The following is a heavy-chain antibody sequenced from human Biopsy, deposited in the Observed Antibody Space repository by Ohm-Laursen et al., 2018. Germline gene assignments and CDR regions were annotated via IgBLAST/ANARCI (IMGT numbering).Heavy chain of an antibody. J-gene: IGHJ2*01. D-gene: IGHD6-19*01. Sequence: SLRLSCTASGFTFGHYAMHWVRQAPGKGLEWISLVWYDGTNEDYADSVKGRFTISRDNSKNTLYLQINTLTLEDTAFYYCARGLSSGRYGYFDVRGRGTLVTVSS. CDR2: VWYDGTNE. V-gene: IGHV3-33*01. CDR1: GFTFGHYA. CDR3: ARGLSSGRYGYFDV.